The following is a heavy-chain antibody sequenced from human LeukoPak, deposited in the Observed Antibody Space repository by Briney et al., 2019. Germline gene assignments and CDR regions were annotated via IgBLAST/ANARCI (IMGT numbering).Heavy chain of an antibody. CDR3: ARGPAGSEIILGYFQH. CDR1: GYSFANYG. J-gene: IGHJ1*01. D-gene: IGHD3-10*01. CDR2: MNPNSGNT. V-gene: IGHV1-8*01. Sequence: GASVKVSCKASGYSFANYGISWVRQATGQGLEWMGWMNPNSGNTGYAQKFQGRVTMTRNTSISTAYMELSSLRSEDTAVYYCARGPAGSEIILGYFQHWGQGTLVTVSS.